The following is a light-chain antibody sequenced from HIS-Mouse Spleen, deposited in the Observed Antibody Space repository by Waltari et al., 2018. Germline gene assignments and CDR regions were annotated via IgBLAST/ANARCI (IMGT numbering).Light chain of an antibody. CDR2: GAY. CDR3: QQYNNLPWT. J-gene: IGKJ1*01. Sequence: EIVMTQSPATLSVSPGERATLSCRASQSVSSNLAWYQQKPGQATRILSYGAYTRATGIPARFSGSGSGTEFTLTISSMQSEDFAVYYCQQYNNLPWTFGQGTKVEIK. V-gene: IGKV3-15*01. CDR1: QSVSSN.